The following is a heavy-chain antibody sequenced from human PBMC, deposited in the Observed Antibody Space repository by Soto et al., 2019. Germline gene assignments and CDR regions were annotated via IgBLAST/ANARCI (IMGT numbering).Heavy chain of an antibody. D-gene: IGHD2-2*01. CDR2: ISWNGRSR. J-gene: IGHJ5*02. Sequence: EVLLVESGGGFTQPGRALRLSCVASGFIFDDYAMHWFRQGPGKGLEWVSGISWNGRSRDYADSVKGRFTISRDNAKNSLYLQMNSLSPEDTALYYCAKDRSPAGTQKNWFDPWGQGTLVTVSS. V-gene: IGHV3-9*01. CDR3: AKDRSPAGTQKNWFDP. CDR1: GFIFDDYA.